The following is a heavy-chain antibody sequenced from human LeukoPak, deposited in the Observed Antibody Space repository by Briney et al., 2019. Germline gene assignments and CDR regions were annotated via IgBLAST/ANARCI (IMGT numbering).Heavy chain of an antibody. CDR2: FDPEDGET. CDR1: GYTLTELS. J-gene: IGHJ4*02. Sequence: GASVTVSCKVSGYTLTELSMHWVRQAPGKGLEWMGGFDPEDGETIYAQKFQGRGTMTEDTSTDTAYMELSSLRSEDTAVYYCATEQPVAGTGGDAFDYWGQGTLVTVSS. V-gene: IGHV1-24*01. CDR3: ATEQPVAGTGGDAFDY. D-gene: IGHD6-19*01.